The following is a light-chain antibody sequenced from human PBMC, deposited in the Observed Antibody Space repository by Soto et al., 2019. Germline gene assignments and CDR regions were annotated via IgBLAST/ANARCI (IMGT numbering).Light chain of an antibody. CDR1: QSVSSD. J-gene: IGKJ2*01. V-gene: IGKV3-15*01. Sequence: ETVMTQSPATLSVSPGERATLSCRASQSVSSDLAWYQQKPGQAPRLLFYGASTMATGIPVRFSGSGSGKAFNLSISSLQSEDCEIYYCQQYNNWPVTCGQGTHLEIK. CDR3: QQYNNWPVT. CDR2: GAS.